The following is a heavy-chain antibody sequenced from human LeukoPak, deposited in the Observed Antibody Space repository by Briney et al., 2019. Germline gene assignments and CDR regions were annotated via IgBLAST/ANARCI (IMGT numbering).Heavy chain of an antibody. CDR2: INHTGDT. V-gene: IGHV4-34*01. Sequence: PSETLSLTCSVDGGSFTGYYWTWIRQPPGKGLEWIGEINHTGDTNYNPSLKSRVTLSIDMSKKQFSLRLTSLTAADTAVYYCARITGYGGGSLRCWGQGTLVAISS. CDR3: ARITGYGGGSLRC. D-gene: IGHD4-23*01. J-gene: IGHJ4*02. CDR1: GGSFTGYY.